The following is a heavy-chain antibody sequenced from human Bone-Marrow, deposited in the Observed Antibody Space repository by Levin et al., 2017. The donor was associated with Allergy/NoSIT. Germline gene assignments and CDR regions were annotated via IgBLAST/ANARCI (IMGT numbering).Heavy chain of an antibody. V-gene: IGHV3-23*01. J-gene: IGHJ6*02. CDR2: ISGSGGST. Sequence: GGSLRLSCAASGFTFSSYAMSWVRQAPGKGLEWVSAISGSGGSTYYADSVKGRFTISRDNSKNTLYLQMNSLRAEDTAVYYCAKGRPRKPTWGANYYYDGMDVWGQGTTVTVSS. D-gene: IGHD3-16*01. CDR3: AKGRPRKPTWGANYYYDGMDV. CDR1: GFTFSSYA.